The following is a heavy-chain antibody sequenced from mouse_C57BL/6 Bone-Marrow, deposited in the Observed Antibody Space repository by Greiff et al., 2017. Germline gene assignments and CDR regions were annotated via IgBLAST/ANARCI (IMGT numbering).Heavy chain of an antibody. D-gene: IGHD2-3*01. CDR2: IDPSDSET. CDR1: GYTFTSYW. Sequence: QVQLQQPGAELVRPGSSVKLSCKASGYTFTSYWMHWVKQRPIQGLEWIGNIDPSDSETHYNQKFKDKATLTVDKSSSTAYMQLSSLTSEDSAVDYCARDGYYWYFDVWGTGTTVTVSS. J-gene: IGHJ1*03. CDR3: ARDGYYWYFDV. V-gene: IGHV1-52*01.